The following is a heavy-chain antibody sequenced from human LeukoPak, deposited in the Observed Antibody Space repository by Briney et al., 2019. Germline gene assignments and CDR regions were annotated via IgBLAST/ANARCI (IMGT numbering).Heavy chain of an antibody. Sequence: GGSLRLSCAASGFTFSSYWMHWIRQAPGKGLEWVSNIGSSGSTINYADSVKGRFSISRDNAKNSLYLQMNSLRAEDTAVYYCARSDYPFDYWGQGTLVTVSS. J-gene: IGHJ4*01. CDR1: GFTFSSYW. CDR2: IGSSGSTI. D-gene: IGHD4-11*01. V-gene: IGHV3-48*04. CDR3: ARSDYPFDY.